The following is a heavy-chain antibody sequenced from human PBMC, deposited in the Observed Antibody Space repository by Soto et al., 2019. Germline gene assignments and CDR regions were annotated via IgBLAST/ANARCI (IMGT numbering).Heavy chain of an antibody. CDR1: GFTFSTNG. V-gene: IGHV3-33*01. CDR2: IWYDGSNK. Sequence: QVQLVESGGGVVQPGRSLRLSCAASGFTFSTNGMHWVRQAPGKGLEWVAVIWYDGSNKYYADSVKGRFTISRDNSKNMMYLQMNSLRAEDTAVYYCERDSEGGSYSMYYFDYWGQGTLVTVSS. D-gene: IGHD1-26*01. J-gene: IGHJ4*02. CDR3: ERDSEGGSYSMYYFDY.